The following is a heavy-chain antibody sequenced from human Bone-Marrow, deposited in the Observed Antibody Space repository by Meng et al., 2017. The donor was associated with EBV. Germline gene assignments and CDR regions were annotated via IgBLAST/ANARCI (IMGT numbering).Heavy chain of an antibody. Sequence: QVQLVESGGGVVQPGRALRLSCAASGFTFSSYGMHWVRQAPGKGLEWVAVISYDGSNKYYADSVKGRFTISRDNSKNTLYLQMNSLRAEDTAVYYCAKSRGYSYGYSGDYWGQGTQVTVSS. D-gene: IGHD5-18*01. J-gene: IGHJ4*02. CDR2: ISYDGSNK. CDR1: GFTFSSYG. CDR3: AKSRGYSYGYSGDY. V-gene: IGHV3-30*18.